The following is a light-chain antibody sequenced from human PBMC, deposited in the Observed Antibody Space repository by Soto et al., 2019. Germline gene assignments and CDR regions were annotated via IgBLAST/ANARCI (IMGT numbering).Light chain of an antibody. J-gene: IGKJ4*01. CDR1: QSVSSNY. Sequence: EIVVTQSPGTLSLSPGEGATLSCRASQSVSSNYLAWYQQKPGQAPRLLIYGASNRATGIPDRFSGRGSGTEFTLTISRLETEDFAVYYCQQYSSSPLTFGGGTKVEIK. CDR2: GAS. CDR3: QQYSSSPLT. V-gene: IGKV3-20*01.